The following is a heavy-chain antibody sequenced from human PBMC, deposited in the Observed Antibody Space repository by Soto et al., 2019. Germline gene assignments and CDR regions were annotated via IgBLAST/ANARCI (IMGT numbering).Heavy chain of an antibody. D-gene: IGHD3-22*01. Sequence: GGSLRLSCAASGFTFSSYGMHWVRQAPGKGLEWVAVISYDGSNKYYADSVKGRFTISRDNSKNTLYLQMNSLRAEDTAVYYCAKDRSGGYHPGWGQGTLVTVSS. CDR3: AKDRSGGYHPG. CDR2: ISYDGSNK. CDR1: GFTFSSYG. V-gene: IGHV3-30*18. J-gene: IGHJ4*02.